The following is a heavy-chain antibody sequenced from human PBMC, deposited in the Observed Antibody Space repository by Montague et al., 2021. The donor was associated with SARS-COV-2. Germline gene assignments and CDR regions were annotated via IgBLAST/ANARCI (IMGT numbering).Heavy chain of an antibody. CDR2: IYYTGST. V-gene: IGHV4-59*02. D-gene: IGHD3-22*01. CDR3: VRDFYDTSDYFQGTFDV. Sequence: SETLSLTCSVSGVSVNNYYWAWIRQTPEKGLEWIGYIYYTGSTNYNPSLRNRITISIDTSANQFSLKLRSVTPADTAVYYCVRDFYDTSDYFQGTFDVRGHGTVVSVSS. J-gene: IGHJ3*01. CDR1: GVSVNNYY.